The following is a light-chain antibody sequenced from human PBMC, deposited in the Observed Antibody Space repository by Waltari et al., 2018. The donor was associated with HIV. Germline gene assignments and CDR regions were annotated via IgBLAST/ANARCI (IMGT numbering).Light chain of an antibody. Sequence: QSLLTHPPSVSAAPGQKVTLSCPGSSSNIADNHVSWYQQLPGTAPKRLIYDNNKRPSGIPDRFSASKSGTSATLGITGLQTGDEADYYCGTWDSSLSAGLFGGGTKLTVL. J-gene: IGLJ2*01. CDR3: GTWDSSLSAGL. CDR2: DNN. CDR1: SSNIADNH. V-gene: IGLV1-51*01.